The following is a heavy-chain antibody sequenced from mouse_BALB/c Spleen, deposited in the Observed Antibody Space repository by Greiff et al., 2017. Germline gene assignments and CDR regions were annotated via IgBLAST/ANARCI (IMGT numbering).Heavy chain of an antibody. V-gene: IGHV5-6-5*01. Sequence: EVKLMESGGGLVKPGGSLKLSCAASGFTFSSYAMSWVRQTPEKRLEWVASISSGGSTYYPDSVKGRFTISRDNAKNNLYLQMSSLKSEDTAMYYCAREGRLRRAWFAYWGQGTLVTVSA. CDR3: AREGRLRRAWFAY. CDR2: ISSGGST. CDR1: GFTFSSYA. J-gene: IGHJ3*01. D-gene: IGHD2-4*01.